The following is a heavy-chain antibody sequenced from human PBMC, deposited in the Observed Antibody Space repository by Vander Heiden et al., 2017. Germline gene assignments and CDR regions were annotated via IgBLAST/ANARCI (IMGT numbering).Heavy chain of an antibody. Sequence: QLVESGGGLVKHGRSLTLSCTASGFKFGDYPMSWFRQAPGKGLEWIGYIRSKAYGGTTYYAASVKDRFTISRDDSKSTAYLQMNSLESADSAIYYCSKDWGNGSGSYVFDVWGQGTMVTVSS. CDR1: GFKFGDYP. J-gene: IGHJ3*01. CDR2: IRSKAYGGTT. V-gene: IGHV3-49*05. D-gene: IGHD3-10*01. CDR3: SKDWGNGSGSYVFDV.